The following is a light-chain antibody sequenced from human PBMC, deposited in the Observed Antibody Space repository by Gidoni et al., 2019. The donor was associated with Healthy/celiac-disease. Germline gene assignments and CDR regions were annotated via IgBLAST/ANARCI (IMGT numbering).Light chain of an antibody. J-gene: IGKJ4*01. Sequence: DIQMTQSPSSLSASVGDRVTITCQASQDISNYLNWYQQKPGNAHKLLIYDASNLETVVPSRFSGSLSGTDFTFTISSLQPEDIATDYCQQYDNLPQLTFGGGTKVEIK. CDR3: QQYDNLPQLT. CDR2: DAS. V-gene: IGKV1-33*01. CDR1: QDISNY.